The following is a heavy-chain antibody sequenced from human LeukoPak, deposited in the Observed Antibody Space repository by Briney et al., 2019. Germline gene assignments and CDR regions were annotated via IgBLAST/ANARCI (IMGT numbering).Heavy chain of an antibody. CDR1: GFTLEHYG. CDR2: ISSSSSYI. J-gene: IGHJ3*02. V-gene: IGHV3-21*04. CDR3: AKDASSSWRWGAFDI. Sequence: GGSLRLSCEASGFTLEHYGMSWVRQAPGKGLEWVSSISSSSSYIYYADSVKGRFTISRDSSKNTLYLQMNSLRAEDTAVYYCAKDASSSWRWGAFDIWGQGTMVTVSS. D-gene: IGHD6-13*01.